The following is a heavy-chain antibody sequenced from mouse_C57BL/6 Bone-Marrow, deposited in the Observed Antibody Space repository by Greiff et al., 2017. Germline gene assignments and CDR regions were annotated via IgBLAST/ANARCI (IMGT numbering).Heavy chain of an antibody. CDR2: IYPGSGST. V-gene: IGHV1-55*01. D-gene: IGHD1-1*01. CDR1: GYTFTSYW. CDR3: AREVGGFAY. Sequence: VQLQQPGAELVKPGASVQMSCKASGYTFTSYWITWVKQRPGQGLEWIGDIYPGSGSTNYNEKFKSKATLTVDTSSSPASRQLSSLTSEDSAVYYCAREVGGFAYWGQGTLVTVSA. J-gene: IGHJ3*01.